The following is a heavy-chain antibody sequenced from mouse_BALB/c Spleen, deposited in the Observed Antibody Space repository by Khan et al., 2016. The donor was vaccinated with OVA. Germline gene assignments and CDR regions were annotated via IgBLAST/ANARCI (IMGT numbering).Heavy chain of an antibody. Sequence: QVQLKESGPGLVAPSQSLSLTCTVTGFSLTSYAIHWIRQPPGKGLEWLGVIWAGGSTNYNSAIMSRLSISKDNSKSQVFLKMSSLQTHDTAMYCCARNREPDYVDYWGQGTTLTVSS. J-gene: IGHJ2*01. CDR1: GFSLTSYA. CDR3: ARNREPDYVDY. CDR2: IWAGGST. V-gene: IGHV2-9*02.